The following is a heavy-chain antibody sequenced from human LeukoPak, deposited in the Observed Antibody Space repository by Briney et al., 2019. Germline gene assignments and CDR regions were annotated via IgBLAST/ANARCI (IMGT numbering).Heavy chain of an antibody. D-gene: IGHD3-22*01. CDR1: GGSISSYY. CDR3: ARDGNYVNSSGYYYFDY. V-gene: IGHV4-59*01. CDR2: IYYSGST. Sequence: PSETLSLTCTVSGGSISSYYWSWIRQPPGKGLEWIGYIYYSGSTNYNPSLKSRVTISVDTSKNQFSLKLSSVTAADTAVYYCARDGNYVNSSGYYYFDYWGQGTLVTVSS. J-gene: IGHJ4*02.